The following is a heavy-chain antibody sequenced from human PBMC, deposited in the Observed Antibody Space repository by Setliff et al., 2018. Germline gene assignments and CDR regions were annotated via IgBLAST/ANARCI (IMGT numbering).Heavy chain of an antibody. CDR3: ARLWRRIQQIDY. CDR1: GGSISSDSDY. V-gene: IGHV4-39*07. J-gene: IGHJ4*02. Sequence: PSETLSLTCTVSGGSISSDSDYWSWIRQPPGKGLEWIGSIYHSGSTYYNPSLKSRVTISVDTSKNQFSLKLSSVTAADTAVYYCARLWRRIQQIDYWGQGTLVTVSS. D-gene: IGHD3-10*01. CDR2: IYHSGST.